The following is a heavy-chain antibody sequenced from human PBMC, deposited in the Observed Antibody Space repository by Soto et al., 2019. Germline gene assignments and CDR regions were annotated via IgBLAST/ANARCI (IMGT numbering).Heavy chain of an antibody. D-gene: IGHD3-10*01. CDR3: ARFLWFGERGYYFDY. J-gene: IGHJ4*02. V-gene: IGHV1-69*01. CDR2: IIPIFGTA. Sequence: QVHLVQSGAEVKKPGSSVKVSCKASGGTFSSYAISWVRQAPGQGLEWMGGIIPIFGTANYAQKFQGRVTITADESTSTAYMELSRLRSEDTAVYYCARFLWFGERGYYFDYWGQGTLVTVSS. CDR1: GGTFSSYA.